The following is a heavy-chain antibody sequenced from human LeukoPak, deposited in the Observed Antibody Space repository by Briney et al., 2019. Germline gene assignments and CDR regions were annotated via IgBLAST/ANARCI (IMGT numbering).Heavy chain of an antibody. J-gene: IGHJ5*02. Sequence: GGSLRLSCAASGFIFSTYWMHWVRQAPGKGLVWVSRINSDGSSTNYADSVKGRFTISRDNAKNTLYLQMNSLRAEDTAVYYCAKIWGVSSRNWFDPWGQGTLVTVSS. CDR3: AKIWGVSSRNWFDP. D-gene: IGHD3-10*01. CDR2: INSDGSST. V-gene: IGHV3-74*01. CDR1: GFIFSTYW.